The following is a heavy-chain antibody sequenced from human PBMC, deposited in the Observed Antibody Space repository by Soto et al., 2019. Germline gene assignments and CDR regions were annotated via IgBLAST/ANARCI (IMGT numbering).Heavy chain of an antibody. CDR1: GFTFSSYG. Sequence: QVQLVESGGGVVQPGRSLRLSCAAAGFTFSSYGMHWVRQAPGKGLEWVAVIWDDGSNKYYADSVKGRFTISRDNSKNTLYLQMNSLRAEDTAVYYCAKGPWGSYHKRGYYFDYWGQGTLVTVSS. CDR3: AKGPWGSYHKRGYYFDY. D-gene: IGHD3-16*02. V-gene: IGHV3-33*06. J-gene: IGHJ4*02. CDR2: IWDDGSNK.